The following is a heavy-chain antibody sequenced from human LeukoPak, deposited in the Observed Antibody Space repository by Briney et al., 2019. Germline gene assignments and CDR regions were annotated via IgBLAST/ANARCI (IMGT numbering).Heavy chain of an antibody. CDR3: GRNGITGTRGGYYFDY. J-gene: IGHJ4*02. CDR2: IIPIFGTA. D-gene: IGHD1-7*01. V-gene: IGHV1-69*05. Sequence: ASVTVSFKASGGTFSSYAISWVRQAPGQGLEWMGGIIPIFGTANYAQKFQGSVTITTDETTSTAYMGLSSLRSEDTAVFYCGRNGITGTRGGYYFDYWGQGTLVTVSS. CDR1: GGTFSSYA.